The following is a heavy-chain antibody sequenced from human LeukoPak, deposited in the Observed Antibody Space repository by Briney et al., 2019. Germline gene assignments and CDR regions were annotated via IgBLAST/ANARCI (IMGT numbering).Heavy chain of an antibody. CDR2: ISSSSSYI. J-gene: IGHJ4*02. CDR3: ARDSERLVVVAAPMNY. Sequence: PGGCLRLSCAAFGFTFSSYSMNWVRQAPGKGLEWVSSISSSSSYIYYADSVKGRFTISRDNAKNSLYLQMNSLRAVNTAVYYCARDSERLVVVAAPMNYWGQGTLVTVSS. V-gene: IGHV3-21*01. CDR1: GFTFSSYS. D-gene: IGHD2-15*01.